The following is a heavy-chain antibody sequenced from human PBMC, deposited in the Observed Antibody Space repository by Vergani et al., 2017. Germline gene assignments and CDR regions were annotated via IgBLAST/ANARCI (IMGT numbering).Heavy chain of an antibody. CDR1: GFTFSSYS. D-gene: IGHD6-6*01. V-gene: IGHV3-21*01. CDR3: ARWSSSSGWFDP. Sequence: VQLVESGGGVVQPGRSLRLSCAASGFTFSSYSMNWVRQAPGKGLEWVSSISSSSSYIYYADSVKGRFTISRDNAKNSLYLQMNSLRAEDTAVYYCARWSSSSGWFDPWSQGTLVTVSS. CDR2: ISSSSSYI. J-gene: IGHJ5*02.